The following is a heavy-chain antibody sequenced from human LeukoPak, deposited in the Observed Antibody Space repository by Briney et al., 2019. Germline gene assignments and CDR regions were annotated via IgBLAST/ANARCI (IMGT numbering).Heavy chain of an antibody. CDR2: ISYDGSKK. CDR3: AKHYGSGTYYNYFTY. J-gene: IGHJ4*02. V-gene: IGHV3-30-3*02. CDR1: GFTFSSYG. D-gene: IGHD3-10*01. Sequence: ERSLRLSCAASGFTFSSYGMNWVRQAPGKGLEWVAVISYDGSKKYYADFVKGRFTISRDNSENTLFLQMSSLRAEDTATYYCAKHYGSGTYYNYFTYCGQGTLVSVSS.